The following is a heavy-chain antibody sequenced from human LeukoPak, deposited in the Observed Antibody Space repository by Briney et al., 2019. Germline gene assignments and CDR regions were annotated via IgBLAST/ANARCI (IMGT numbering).Heavy chain of an antibody. CDR3: VRGYYDSSGSSNTFDI. CDR2: IHYSGNT. D-gene: IGHD3-22*01. CDR1: GGSIDNYY. V-gene: IGHV4-59*01. J-gene: IGHJ3*02. Sequence: SETLSLTCTVSGGSIDNYYWSWIRQPPGKGLEWIGYIHYSGNTNYTPTLRSRLTMSVDTSKNQFSLKLNSVTAADTAVYYCVRGYYDSSGSSNTFDIWGQGTRVTVSS.